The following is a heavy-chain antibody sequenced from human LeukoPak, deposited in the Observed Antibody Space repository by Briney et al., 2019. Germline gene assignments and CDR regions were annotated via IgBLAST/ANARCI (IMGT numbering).Heavy chain of an antibody. CDR1: GYTFTSYG. J-gene: IGHJ3*02. Sequence: GASVKVSCKASGYTFTSYGISWVRQAPGQGLEWMGWISAYSGNTNYAQKLQGRVTMTTDTSTSTAYMELRSLRSDDTAVYYCARDLSGSYPNDAFDIWGQGTMVTVSS. V-gene: IGHV1-18*01. CDR3: ARDLSGSYPNDAFDI. CDR2: ISAYSGNT. D-gene: IGHD1-26*01.